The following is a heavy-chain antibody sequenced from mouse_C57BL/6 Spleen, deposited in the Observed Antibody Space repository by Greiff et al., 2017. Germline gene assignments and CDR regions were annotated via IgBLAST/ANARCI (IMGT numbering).Heavy chain of an antibody. CDR3: ARSSHSYGSSSYWYFGV. Sequence: QVQLQQPGAELVRPGSSVKLSCKASGYTFTSYWMHWVKQRPIQGLEWIGNIDPADSETHYNQKFKDKATLTVDKSSSPAYMLISSLTSEDSAVYYCARSSHSYGSSSYWYFGVWGTGTTVTVSS. CDR1: GYTFTSYW. J-gene: IGHJ1*03. CDR2: IDPADSET. D-gene: IGHD1-1*01. V-gene: IGHV1-52*01.